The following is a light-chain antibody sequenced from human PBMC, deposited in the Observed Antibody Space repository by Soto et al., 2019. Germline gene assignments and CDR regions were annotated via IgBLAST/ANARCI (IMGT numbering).Light chain of an antibody. Sequence: IMPSQSADIRSECPDERIRRGWRASQSVSSYLAWYQQKPGQAPRLLIYDASNRATGIPARFSGSGSGTDFTLTISSLEPEDFAVYYCQQRSNWPLTFGGGTKVDIK. V-gene: IGKV3-11*01. J-gene: IGKJ4*01. CDR1: QSVSSY. CDR2: DAS. CDR3: QQRSNWPLT.